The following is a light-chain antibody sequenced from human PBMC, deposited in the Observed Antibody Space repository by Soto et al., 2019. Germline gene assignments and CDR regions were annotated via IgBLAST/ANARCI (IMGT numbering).Light chain of an antibody. CDR3: QVWDSSSDRGSYVV. Sequence: SYELTQPPSVSVAPGQTARITCGGTNIGSKSVHWYQQKPGQAPVLVVYDDSDRPSGIPERFSGSNSGNTATLTISRVEAGDEADYYCQVWDSSSDRGSYVVFGGGTKLTVL. V-gene: IGLV3-21*02. J-gene: IGLJ2*01. CDR2: DDS. CDR1: NIGSKS.